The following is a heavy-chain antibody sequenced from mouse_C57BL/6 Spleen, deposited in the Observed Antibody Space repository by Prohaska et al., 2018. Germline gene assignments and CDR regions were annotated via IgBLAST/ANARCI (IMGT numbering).Heavy chain of an antibody. Sequence: QVQLQQPGAELVKPGASVKLSCKASVYTFTSYWMHWVNQRPGRGLECIGRIDPNSGGTKYNEKCKSKDTLTVYKPASTAYMQLSSLTSEDSAVYYCAYGDYAMDYWGQGTSVTVSS. CDR2: IDPNSGGT. V-gene: IGHV1-72*01. CDR1: VYTFTSYW. CDR3: AYGDYAMDY. J-gene: IGHJ4*01. D-gene: IGHD1-1*01.